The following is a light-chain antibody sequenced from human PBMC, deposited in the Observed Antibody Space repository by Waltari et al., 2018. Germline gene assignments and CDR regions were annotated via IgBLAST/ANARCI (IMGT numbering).Light chain of an antibody. CDR1: QDIGTF. CDR2: AAS. CDR3: QQTNLFPFT. V-gene: IGKV1D-12*01. Sequence: DIQMTQSPSSVSASVGDRVTITCRASQDIGTFLGWYQQRPGKAPELLIYAASTLQSGVPSRFSGSGSGTDFTLTISSLQPEDFSTFYCQQTNLFPFTFGGGTKVEIK. J-gene: IGKJ4*01.